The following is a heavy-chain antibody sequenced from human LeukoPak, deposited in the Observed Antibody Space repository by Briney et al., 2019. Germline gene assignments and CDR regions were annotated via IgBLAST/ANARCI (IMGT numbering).Heavy chain of an antibody. D-gene: IGHD3-10*01. CDR2: IYPGDSDT. Sequence: GESLKISCQGSGYSFASYWIGWVRQMPGKGLDWMGIIYPGDSDTRYSPSFQGQVTISADKSINTAYLQWSSLKASDTATYFCARQGSYFDYWGQGSLVTVSS. V-gene: IGHV5-51*01. J-gene: IGHJ4*02. CDR3: ARQGSYFDY. CDR1: GYSFASYW.